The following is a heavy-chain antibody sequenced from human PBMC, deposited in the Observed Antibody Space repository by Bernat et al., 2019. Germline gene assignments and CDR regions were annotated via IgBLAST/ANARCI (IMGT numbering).Heavy chain of an antibody. CDR2: IKSKTDGGTT. D-gene: IGHD6-13*01. Sequence: EVQLVESGGGLVKPGGSLRLSCAASGFTFSNAWMSWVRQAPGKGLEWVGRIKSKTDGGTTDYAAPMKGRFTISRDDSKNTAFLQMNSLKTEDTAVYFCTTGYGSDWYGWGQGTLVTVSS. V-gene: IGHV3-15*01. CDR3: TTGYGSDWYG. J-gene: IGHJ4*02. CDR1: GFTFSNAW.